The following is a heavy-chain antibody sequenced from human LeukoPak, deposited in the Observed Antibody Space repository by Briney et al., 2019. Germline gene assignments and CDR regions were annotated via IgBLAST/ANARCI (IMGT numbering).Heavy chain of an antibody. CDR1: GFTFSSHG. D-gene: IGHD2-21*01. CDR2: IWYDGSNQ. J-gene: IGHJ6*03. Sequence: GGSLRFSCAASGFTFSSHGMHWVRQAPGKGLEWVALIWYDGSNQYYADSVKGRFTISRDNSKNTLYLQMNSLRAEDTAVYYCARAGIVGLYYYYMDVWGKGTTVTVSS. CDR3: ARAGIVGLYYYYMDV. V-gene: IGHV3-33*01.